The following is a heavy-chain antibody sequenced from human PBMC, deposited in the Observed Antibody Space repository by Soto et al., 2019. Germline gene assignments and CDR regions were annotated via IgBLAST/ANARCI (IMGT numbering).Heavy chain of an antibody. D-gene: IGHD5-18*01. CDR2: ISYDGSNK. Sequence: GGSLRLSCAASGFTFSSYAMHWVRQAPGKGLEWVAVISYDGSNKYYADSAKGRFTISRDNSKNTLYLQMNSLRAEDTAVYYCAREDTAMVVFDYWGQGTLVTVSS. J-gene: IGHJ4*02. CDR3: AREDTAMVVFDY. V-gene: IGHV3-30-3*01. CDR1: GFTFSSYA.